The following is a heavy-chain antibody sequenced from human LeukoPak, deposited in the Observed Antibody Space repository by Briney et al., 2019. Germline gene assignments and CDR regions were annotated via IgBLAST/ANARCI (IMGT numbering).Heavy chain of an antibody. CDR1: GFTLSNYA. D-gene: IGHD3-10*01. Sequence: PGGSLRLSCAASGFTLSNYAMHWVRHAPDTGLDWVSVVAYDGSIAYYADSVRGRFTISRDDSKNTLYLQMNSLRTEDTAVYYCARDRIRGAPDYFDYWGQGTLVTVSS. CDR3: ARDRIRGAPDYFDY. J-gene: IGHJ4*02. V-gene: IGHV3-30*03. CDR2: VAYDGSIA.